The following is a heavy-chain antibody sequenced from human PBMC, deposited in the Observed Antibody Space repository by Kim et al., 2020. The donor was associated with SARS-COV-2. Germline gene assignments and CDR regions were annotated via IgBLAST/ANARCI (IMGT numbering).Heavy chain of an antibody. CDR1: GFTFSSYG. J-gene: IGHJ4*02. D-gene: IGHD2-2*01. V-gene: IGHV3-30*18. CDR2: ISYEGSNK. Sequence: GGSLRLSCAASGFTFSSYGMHWVRQAPGKGLEGVAVISYEGSNKYYADSVKGRFTISRDNSKNTLYLQRNSLRAEDTAVYYCAKDSQYPSYYCSSTSCYGYYFDSWGQGTLVTFSS. CDR3: AKDSQYPSYYCSSTSCYGYYFDS.